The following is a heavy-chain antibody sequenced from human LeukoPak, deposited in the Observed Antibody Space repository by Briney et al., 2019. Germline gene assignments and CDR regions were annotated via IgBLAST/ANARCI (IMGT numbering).Heavy chain of an antibody. J-gene: IGHJ4*02. Sequence: SETLSLTCTVSGDSISSGSSYWSWIRQPPGKGLEWIGYSYYSGSSNYNPSLKSRVTISVDLSKNQFSLKLSSVTAADTAVYYCARGSASYFVYWGQGSLVTVSS. CDR3: ARGSASYFVY. V-gene: IGHV4-61*01. CDR2: SYYSGSS. D-gene: IGHD6-19*01. CDR1: GDSISSGSSY.